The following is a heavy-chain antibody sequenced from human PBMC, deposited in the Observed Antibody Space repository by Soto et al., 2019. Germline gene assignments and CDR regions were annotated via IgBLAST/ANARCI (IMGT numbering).Heavy chain of an antibody. D-gene: IGHD3-3*01. Sequence: SVKVSCKASVGTFSSYAISWVRQAPGQGLEWMGGIIPIFGTANYAQKFQGRVTITADESTSTAYMELSSLRSEDTAVYYCAREYYDFWSGYFYYYYYGMDVWGQGTTVTVSS. V-gene: IGHV1-69*13. CDR3: AREYYDFWSGYFYYYYYGMDV. J-gene: IGHJ6*02. CDR1: VGTFSSYA. CDR2: IIPIFGTA.